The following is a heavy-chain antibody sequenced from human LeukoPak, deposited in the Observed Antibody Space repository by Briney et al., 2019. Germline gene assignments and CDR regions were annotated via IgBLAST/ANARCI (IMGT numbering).Heavy chain of an antibody. CDR3: AREMATIPYYFDY. V-gene: IGHV3-7*01. Sequence: GGSLRLSCAASGFMFSTYWMSWVRQAPGKGLEWVASIKQDGSEKYYVDSVKGRFTISRDNAKNSLYLQMNSLRAEDTAVYYCAREMATIPYYFDYWGQGTLVTVSS. CDR2: IKQDGSEK. CDR1: GFMFSTYW. J-gene: IGHJ4*02. D-gene: IGHD5-24*01.